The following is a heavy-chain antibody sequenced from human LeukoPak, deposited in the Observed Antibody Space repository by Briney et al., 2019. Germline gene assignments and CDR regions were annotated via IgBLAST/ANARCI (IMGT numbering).Heavy chain of an antibody. Sequence: NSSETLSLTCAVSGYCISSGYYWGWIRQPPGKGLEWIGSIYHSGSTNYNPSLKSRVTISVDTSKNQFSLKLSSVTPADTAVYYCARRLHGILVVPADPWGQGTLVTVSS. V-gene: IGHV4-38-2*01. D-gene: IGHD2-2*01. CDR3: ARRLHGILVVPADP. CDR2: IYHSGST. J-gene: IGHJ5*02. CDR1: GYCISSGYY.